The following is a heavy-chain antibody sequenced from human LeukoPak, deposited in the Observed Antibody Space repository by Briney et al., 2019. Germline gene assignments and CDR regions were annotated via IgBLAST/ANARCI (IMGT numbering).Heavy chain of an antibody. CDR3: ARAPNRGYSSGFFDY. CDR1: GFTFSSYS. V-gene: IGHV3-21*01. J-gene: IGHJ4*02. CDR2: ISSSSSYI. D-gene: IGHD6-19*01. Sequence: GGSLRLSCAASGFTFSSYSMNWVRQAPGKGLEWASSISSSSSYIYYADSVKGRFTISRDNAKNSLYLQMNSLRAEDTAVYYCARAPNRGYSSGFFDYWGQGTLVTVSS.